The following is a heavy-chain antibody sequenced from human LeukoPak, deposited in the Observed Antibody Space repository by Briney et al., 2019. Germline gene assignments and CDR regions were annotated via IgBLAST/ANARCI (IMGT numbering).Heavy chain of an antibody. CDR2: IYYSGST. Sequence: PSETLSLTCTVSGGSISSSSYYWGWIRQPPGKGLEWIGSIYYSGSTYYNPSLKSRVTISVDTSKNQFSLKLSSVTAADTAVYYCARHVLGSGSYYPDPWGQGTLVTVSS. D-gene: IGHD1-26*01. V-gene: IGHV4-39*01. CDR3: ARHVLGSGSYYPDP. J-gene: IGHJ5*02. CDR1: GGSISSSSYY.